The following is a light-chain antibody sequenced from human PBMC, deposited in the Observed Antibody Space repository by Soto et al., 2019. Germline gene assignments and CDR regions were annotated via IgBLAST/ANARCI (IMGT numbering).Light chain of an antibody. CDR2: KAI. J-gene: IGKJ2*01. V-gene: IGKV1-5*03. CDR1: QSISTW. CDR3: QQYNDYQYI. Sequence: DIRMTQSPSTLSASVGDRVTITCRASQSISTWLAWYQQKPGKAPKLLIYKAINLQSGVPSRFSGSGSGTEFSLTISSLQPDDFVTYYCQQYNDYQYIFGQGTKLEMK.